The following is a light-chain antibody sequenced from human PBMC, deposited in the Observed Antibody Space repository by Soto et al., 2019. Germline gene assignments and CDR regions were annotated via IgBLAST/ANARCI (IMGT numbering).Light chain of an antibody. V-gene: IGLV2-23*01. Sequence: QSALTPPASVSGSPGQSITISCTGTSSDVGSYNLVSWYQQHPGKAPKLMIYEGSKRPSGVSNRFSGSKSGNTASLTISGLQAEDEADYYCCSYAGSSFVFGGGTKLTVL. J-gene: IGLJ2*01. CDR3: CSYAGSSFV. CDR1: SSDVGSYNL. CDR2: EGS.